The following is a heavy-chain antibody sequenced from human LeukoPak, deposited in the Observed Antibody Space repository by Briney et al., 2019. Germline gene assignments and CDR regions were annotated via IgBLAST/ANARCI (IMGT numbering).Heavy chain of an antibody. J-gene: IGHJ3*02. CDR3: AREGPTRKPYSSGWLVAFDI. D-gene: IGHD6-19*01. Sequence: PGGSLRLSCAASGFTFSSYSMNWVRQAPGKGLEWVSSISSSSSYIYYADSVKGRFTISRDNAKNSLYLQMNSLRAEDTAVYYCAREGPTRKPYSSGWLVAFDIWGQGTMVTVSS. CDR1: GFTFSSYS. CDR2: ISSSSSYI. V-gene: IGHV3-21*01.